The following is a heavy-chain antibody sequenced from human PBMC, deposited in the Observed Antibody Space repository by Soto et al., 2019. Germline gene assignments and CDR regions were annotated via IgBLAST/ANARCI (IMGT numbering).Heavy chain of an antibody. CDR2: IFYSGST. J-gene: IGHJ6*03. CDR3: ARHHTVYSYYYYMDV. CDR1: GGSVSTYY. V-gene: IGHV4-39*01. D-gene: IGHD4-17*01. Sequence: PSETLSLTCTVSGGSVSTYYWGWIRQPPGKGLERIGTIFYSGSTYYNPSLKSRVTIYVDTSKNKFSLKLNSVTAADTAVYYCARHHTVYSYYYYMDVWGKGTTVTV.